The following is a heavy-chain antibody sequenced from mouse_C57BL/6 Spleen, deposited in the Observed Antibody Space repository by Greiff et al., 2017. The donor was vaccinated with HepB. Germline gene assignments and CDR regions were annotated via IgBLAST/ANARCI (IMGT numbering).Heavy chain of an antibody. V-gene: IGHV1-5*01. CDR2: IYPGNSDT. CDR3: TIYYDYVEMYFDY. J-gene: IGHJ2*01. D-gene: IGHD2-4*01. Sequence: VQLQQSGTVLARPGASVKMSCKTSGYTFTSYWMHWVKQRPGQGLEWIGAIYPGNSDTSYNQKFKGKAKLTAVTSASTAYMELSSLTNEDSAVYYCTIYYDYVEMYFDYWGQSTTLTVSS. CDR1: GYTFTSYW.